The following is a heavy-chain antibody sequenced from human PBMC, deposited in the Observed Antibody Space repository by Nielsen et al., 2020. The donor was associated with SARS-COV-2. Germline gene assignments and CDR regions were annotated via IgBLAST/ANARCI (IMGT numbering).Heavy chain of an antibody. J-gene: IGHJ6*02. V-gene: IGHV4-31*03. CDR3: ARDVYYYDSSGYYYYYGMDV. D-gene: IGHD3-22*01. CDR1: GGSLSSGGYY. Sequence: SETLSLTCTVSGGSLSSGGYYWSWIRQHPGKGLEWIGYIYYSGSTYYNPSLNSRVTISVDTSKNQFSLKLSSVTAADTAVYYCARDVYYYDSSGYYYYYGMDVWGQGTTVTVSS. CDR2: IYYSGST.